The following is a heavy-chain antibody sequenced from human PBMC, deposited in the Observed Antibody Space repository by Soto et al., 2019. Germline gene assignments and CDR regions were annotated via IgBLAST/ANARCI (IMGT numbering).Heavy chain of an antibody. CDR1: GITFGDYV. J-gene: IGHJ6*02. Sequence: TGGSLRLSCSASGITFGDYVINWVRQAPGKGLEWVGFIRTKTYGGTTEYAASVKGRFTVSRDDSESIAYLQMNSLKIEDTAVYYCTSALRGDDYYGMDVWGQGTTVTVSS. CDR3: TSALRGDDYYGMDV. V-gene: IGHV3-49*04. D-gene: IGHD5-12*01. CDR2: IRTKTYGGTT.